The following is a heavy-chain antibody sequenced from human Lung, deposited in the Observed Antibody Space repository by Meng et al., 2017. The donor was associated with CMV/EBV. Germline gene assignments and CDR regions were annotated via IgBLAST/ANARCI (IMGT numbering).Heavy chain of an antibody. CDR3: ARGIPDY. V-gene: IGHV1-2*02. CDR1: GYTFSGFF. CDR2: INTHTGHT. J-gene: IGHJ4*02. Sequence: ASVKVSCKASGYTFSGFFVHWLRQAPGRGLEWMGWINTHTGHTEYAQRFQGRLTMTRDTSISTAYMELSRLTSDDTATFYCARGIPDYWGQGTLVTVSS. D-gene: IGHD2-2*02.